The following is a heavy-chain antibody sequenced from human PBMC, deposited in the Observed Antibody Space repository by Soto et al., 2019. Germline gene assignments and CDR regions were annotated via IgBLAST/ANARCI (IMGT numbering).Heavy chain of an antibody. Sequence: QVQLVQSGAEVKKPGDSVKVSCKVSGYTLTELSMHWVRQAPGKGLEWMGGFDPEDGETIYAQKFQGRVTMTEDTSTDTAYMELSSLRSEDTDVYYCATGRITIFGVVEYYFDYWGQVTLVTVSS. CDR3: ATGRITIFGVVEYYFDY. J-gene: IGHJ4*02. CDR2: FDPEDGET. CDR1: GYTLTELS. D-gene: IGHD3-3*01. V-gene: IGHV1-24*01.